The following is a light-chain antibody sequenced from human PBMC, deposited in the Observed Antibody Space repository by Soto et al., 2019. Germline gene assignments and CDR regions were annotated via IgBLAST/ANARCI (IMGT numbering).Light chain of an antibody. CDR2: DTS. CDR1: TGAVTRGHY. J-gene: IGLJ3*02. Sequence: QAVVPQEPSLTVSPGETVTLTCGSSTGAVTRGHYPYWLQQKPGQPPRTLISDTSIKYPRTPARFSGSLLGDKAALTLSGAQPEDEADYYCFLSYSGAWVFGGGTKLTVL. V-gene: IGLV7-46*01. CDR3: FLSYSGAWV.